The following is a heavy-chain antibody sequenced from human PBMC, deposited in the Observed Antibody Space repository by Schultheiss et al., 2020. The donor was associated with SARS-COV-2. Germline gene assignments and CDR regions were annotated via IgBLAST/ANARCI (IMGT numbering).Heavy chain of an antibody. CDR2: IYYSGST. V-gene: IGHV4-39*07. D-gene: IGHD3-10*01. Sequence: SQTLSLTCTVSGGSISSSSYYWGWIRQPPGKGLEWIGSIYYSGSTYYNPSLKSRVTISVDTSKNQFSLKLSSVTAADTAVYYCARDGGDLGSFDYWGQGTLVTVSS. CDR1: GGSISSSSYY. CDR3: ARDGGDLGSFDY. J-gene: IGHJ4*02.